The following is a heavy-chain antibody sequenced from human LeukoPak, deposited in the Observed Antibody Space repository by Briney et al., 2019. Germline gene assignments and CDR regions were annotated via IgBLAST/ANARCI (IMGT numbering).Heavy chain of an antibody. V-gene: IGHV4-59*01. CDR2: IYYSGST. Sequence: PSETLSLTCTVSGGSISSYYWSWIRQPPGKGLEWIGYIYYSGSTNYNPSLKSRVTISVDTSKNQFSLKLSSVTAADTAVYYCAGPTMVRGVSDAFDIWGQGTMVTVSS. CDR1: GGSISSYY. D-gene: IGHD3-10*01. CDR3: AGPTMVRGVSDAFDI. J-gene: IGHJ3*02.